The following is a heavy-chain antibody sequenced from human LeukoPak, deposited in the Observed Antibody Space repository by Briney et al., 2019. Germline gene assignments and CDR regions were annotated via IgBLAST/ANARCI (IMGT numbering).Heavy chain of an antibody. CDR3: ASSKYQLLS. Sequence: SETLPLTCTVSGGSISSGGYYRTWIRQHPGKGLEWIGYIYSRGSTYYSPSLKSRVTISVDTSRNQFSLKLNSVTAADTAMYYCASSKYQLLSWGQGTLVTVSS. CDR1: GGSISSGGYY. D-gene: IGHD2-2*01. CDR2: IYSRGST. J-gene: IGHJ5*02. V-gene: IGHV4-31*03.